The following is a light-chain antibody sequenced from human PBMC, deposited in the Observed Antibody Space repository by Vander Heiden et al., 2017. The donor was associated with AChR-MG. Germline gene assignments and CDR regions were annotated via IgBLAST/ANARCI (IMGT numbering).Light chain of an antibody. CDR2: QDT. CDR3: QAWDDGAYV. CDR1: KLGDKY. V-gene: IGLV3-1*01. Sequence: SYELTQPTSVSVSPGQTASVTCSGDKLGDKYASWYQQRPGQSPVLVIYQDTKRPSGIPERFSGSNSGNTATLTISGTQAMDEADYYCQAWDDGAYVFGTGTTVTV. J-gene: IGLJ1*01.